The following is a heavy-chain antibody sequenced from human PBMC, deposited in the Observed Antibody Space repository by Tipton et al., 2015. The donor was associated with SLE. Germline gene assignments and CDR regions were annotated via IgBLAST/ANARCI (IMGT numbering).Heavy chain of an antibody. CDR2: IYSGGNT. CDR1: GFTVSSNY. Sequence: SLRLSCAASGFTVSSNYMSWVRQAPGKGLEWVSVIYSGGNTYYADSVKGRFTISRDNSMNTLYLQMDSLRAEDAAVYYCARWLHPRFDYWGQGTLVTVSS. CDR3: ARWLHPRFDY. J-gene: IGHJ4*02. D-gene: IGHD5-24*01. V-gene: IGHV3-66*02.